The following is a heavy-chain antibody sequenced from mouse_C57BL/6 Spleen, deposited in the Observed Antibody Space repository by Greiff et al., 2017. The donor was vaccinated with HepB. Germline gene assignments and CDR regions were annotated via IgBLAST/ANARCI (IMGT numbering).Heavy chain of an antibody. CDR1: GYTFTSYW. CDR3: ARRERLFGDVEGGAMDY. CDR2: IYPGSGST. J-gene: IGHJ4*01. D-gene: IGHD1-1*01. Sequence: QVQLQQPGAELVKPGASVKMSCKASGYTFTSYWITWVKQRPGQGLEWIGDIYPGSGSTNYNEKFKSKATLTVDTSSSTAYMQLSSLTSEDSAVYYCARRERLFGDVEGGAMDYWGQGTSVTVSS. V-gene: IGHV1-55*01.